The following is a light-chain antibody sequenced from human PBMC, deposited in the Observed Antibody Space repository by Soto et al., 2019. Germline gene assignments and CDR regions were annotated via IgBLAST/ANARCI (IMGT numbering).Light chain of an antibody. CDR3: QQRINWPPT. CDR1: QSVSSN. Sequence: ETVLTQSPATLSLSPGERATLSCRASQSVSSNLAWYEQKPGQAPRLLIYDASNRATGIPARFSGSGPGTDFTLTISSLEPDDFAVYYCQQRINWPPTFGQGTRLEIK. J-gene: IGKJ5*01. V-gene: IGKV3-11*01. CDR2: DAS.